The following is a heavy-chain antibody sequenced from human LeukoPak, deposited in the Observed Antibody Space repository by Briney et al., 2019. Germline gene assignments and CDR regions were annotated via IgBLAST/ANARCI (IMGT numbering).Heavy chain of an antibody. CDR1: GFTFSGYV. Sequence: PGGSLRLSCAATGFTFSGYVMSWLRQAPGKGLEWVSAISGSGGSTYYADSVKGRFTISRDNSKNTLFLQMNSLRAEDTAVYYCTRGVGATYWGQGTLVTVSS. CDR3: TRGVGATY. J-gene: IGHJ4*02. V-gene: IGHV3-23*01. CDR2: ISGSGGST. D-gene: IGHD1-26*01.